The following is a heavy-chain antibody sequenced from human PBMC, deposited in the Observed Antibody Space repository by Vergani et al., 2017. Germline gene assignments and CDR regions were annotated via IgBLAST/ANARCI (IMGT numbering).Heavy chain of an antibody. CDR3: ARDMSLRDSMGLDY. CDR2: IHYSENT. Sequence: QVQLQESGPGLVKSSETLSLTCSVSFDSIRNLYCNWIRQPPGKGLEWIGSIHYSENTNYNPSLKTRVTISVDTSKNQFSLTLTSVTAADTAVYYCARDMSLRDSMGLDYWGQGTLVTVSS. J-gene: IGHJ4*02. V-gene: IGHV4-59*11. D-gene: IGHD3-3*02. CDR1: FDSIRNLY.